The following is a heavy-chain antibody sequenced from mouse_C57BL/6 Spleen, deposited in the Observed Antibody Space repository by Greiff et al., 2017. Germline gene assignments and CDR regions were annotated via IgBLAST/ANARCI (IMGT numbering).Heavy chain of an antibody. Sequence: EVKLMESGGDLVKPGGSLKLSCAASGFTFSSYGMSWVRQTPDTRLEWVATISSGGSYTYSPDSVKGRFTISRDNAKNTLYLQMSSLKSEDTAMYYCARHSRTNYAMDYWGQGTTVTVSS. CDR3: ARHSRTNYAMDY. J-gene: IGHJ4*01. CDR2: ISSGGSYT. V-gene: IGHV5-6*01. CDR1: GFTFSSYG.